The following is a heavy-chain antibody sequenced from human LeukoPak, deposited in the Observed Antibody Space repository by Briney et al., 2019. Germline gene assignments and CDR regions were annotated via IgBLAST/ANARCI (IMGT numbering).Heavy chain of an antibody. D-gene: IGHD3-10*01. CDR3: ARDSRYYGSGSYYGMDV. V-gene: IGHV3-30*04. Sequence: GRSLRLSCAASGFTFSSYAMHWVRQAPGKGLEWVAVISYDGSNKYYADSVKGRFTISRDNSKNTLYLQMNSLRAEDTAVYYCARDSRYYGSGSYYGMDVWGQGTTVTVSS. CDR1: GFTFSSYA. J-gene: IGHJ6*02. CDR2: ISYDGSNK.